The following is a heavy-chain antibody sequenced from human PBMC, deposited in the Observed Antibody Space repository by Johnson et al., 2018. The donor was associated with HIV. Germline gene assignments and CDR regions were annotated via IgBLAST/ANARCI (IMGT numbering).Heavy chain of an antibody. D-gene: IGHD2-8*02. V-gene: IGHV3-30*18. CDR1: GFAFSNFG. J-gene: IGHJ3*02. CDR2: TSYDGSNK. Sequence: VQVVESGGGVVQPGRSLRLSCAASGFAFSNFGMHWVRQAPGKGLEWVAVTSYDGSNKYYADSVKGRFTISRDNSKNTLYLQMNSLRAEDTAVYYWAKSGLFVLVVYAPDVFDIWGQGTMVTVSS. CDR3: AKSGLFVLVVYAPDVFDI.